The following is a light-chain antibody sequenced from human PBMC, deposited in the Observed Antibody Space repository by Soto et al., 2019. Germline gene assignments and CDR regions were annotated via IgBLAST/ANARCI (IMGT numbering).Light chain of an antibody. Sequence: EIVMTQSPATLSVSPGEGATLSCRASQSVNIYLAWYQQKPGQAPRLLLYGASTRATGIPVRFSGSGFGTEFTLTISSLQSEDFAVYYCQQYDSSPKKFGQGTKVDIK. V-gene: IGKV3-15*01. CDR3: QQYDSSPKK. CDR2: GAS. CDR1: QSVNIY. J-gene: IGKJ1*01.